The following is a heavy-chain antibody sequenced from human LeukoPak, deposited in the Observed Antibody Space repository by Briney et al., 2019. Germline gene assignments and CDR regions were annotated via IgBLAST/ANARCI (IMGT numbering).Heavy chain of an antibody. Sequence: GGSLRLSCAASGFTFSSYGMHWVRQAPGKGLEWVAVIWYDGSNKYYADSVKGRFTISRDNSKNTLYLQMNSLRAEDTAVYYCARDFSLTRLERPFDYWGQGTPVTVSS. CDR2: IWYDGSNK. CDR3: ARDFSLTRLERPFDY. D-gene: IGHD1-1*01. CDR1: GFTFSSYG. J-gene: IGHJ4*02. V-gene: IGHV3-33*01.